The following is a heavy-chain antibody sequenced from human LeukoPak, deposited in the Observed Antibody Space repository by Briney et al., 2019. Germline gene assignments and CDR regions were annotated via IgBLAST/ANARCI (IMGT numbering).Heavy chain of an antibody. CDR3: ARQSAYSSGHRFFDW. Sequence: PGESLRISCKGSGYSFTSYWITWVRQMPGKGLEWMGRVDPSDSEINYSPSVQGLVTMSADKSINTAYLQWSSLKASDTAMYYCARQSAYSSGHRFFDWWGQGTLVTVSS. CDR2: VDPSDSEI. CDR1: GYSFTSYW. J-gene: IGHJ4*02. V-gene: IGHV5-10-1*01. D-gene: IGHD6-19*01.